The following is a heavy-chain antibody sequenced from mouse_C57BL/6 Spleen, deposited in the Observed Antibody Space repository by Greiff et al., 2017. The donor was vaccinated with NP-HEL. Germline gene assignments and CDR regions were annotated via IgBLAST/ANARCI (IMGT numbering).Heavy chain of an antibody. CDR2: IYPGSGST. V-gene: IGHV1-55*01. Sequence: QVHVKQPGAELVKPGASVKMSCKASGYTFTSYWITWVKQRPGQGLEWIGDIYPGSGSTNYNEKFKSKATLTVDTSSSTAYMQLSSLTSEDSAVYYCARLYYGSSLYFDYWGQGTTLTVSS. J-gene: IGHJ2*01. D-gene: IGHD1-1*01. CDR3: ARLYYGSSLYFDY. CDR1: GYTFTSYW.